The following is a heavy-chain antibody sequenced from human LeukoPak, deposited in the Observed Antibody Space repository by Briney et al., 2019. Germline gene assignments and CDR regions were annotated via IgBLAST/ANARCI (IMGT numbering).Heavy chain of an antibody. Sequence: GGSLRLSCAASGFTFSSYAMSWVRQAPGKGLEWVSAISGSGGSTYYADSVKGRFTISRDNSKNTLYLQMNSLRAEDTAVYYCARGGSSSSWYHVGLSDWGQGTLVTVSS. J-gene: IGHJ4*02. CDR1: GFTFSSYA. CDR3: ARGGSSSSWYHVGLSD. V-gene: IGHV3-23*01. CDR2: ISGSGGST. D-gene: IGHD6-13*01.